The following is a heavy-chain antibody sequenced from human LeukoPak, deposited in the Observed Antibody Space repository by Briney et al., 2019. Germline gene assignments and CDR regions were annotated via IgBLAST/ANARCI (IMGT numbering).Heavy chain of an antibody. D-gene: IGHD3-3*01. Sequence: PSETLSLTCTVSGGSISSYYWSWIRQPPGKGLEWIGYIYYSGSTNYNPSLKSRVTISVDTSKNQFSLKLSSVTAADTAVDYCARADYDFWGGYYIDYSGQGTLVTVSS. V-gene: IGHV4-59*01. CDR3: ARADYDFWGGYYIDY. CDR2: IYYSGST. CDR1: GGSISSYY. J-gene: IGHJ4*02.